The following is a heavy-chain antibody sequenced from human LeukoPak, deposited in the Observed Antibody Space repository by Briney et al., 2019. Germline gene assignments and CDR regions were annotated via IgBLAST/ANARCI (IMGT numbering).Heavy chain of an antibody. D-gene: IGHD2-15*01. Sequence: SETLSLTCTVSDGPIRSHYWTWIRQSPLKGLEWIGDISNSGSTNYNPSLKSRVTISIDTSKSQFSLRLTSVTAADTAVYYCGRDALVGYFSYYYIDVWGKGTTVTVSS. CDR1: DGPIRSHY. CDR2: ISNSGST. CDR3: GRDALVGYFSYYYIDV. V-gene: IGHV4-59*11. J-gene: IGHJ6*03.